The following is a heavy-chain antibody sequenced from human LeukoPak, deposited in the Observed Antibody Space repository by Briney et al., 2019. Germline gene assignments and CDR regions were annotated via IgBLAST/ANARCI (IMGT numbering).Heavy chain of an antibody. J-gene: IGHJ4*02. CDR1: GGSISSYY. CDR3: ARGPGSRYLDY. D-gene: IGHD3-10*01. V-gene: IGHV4-59*01. CDR2: IYYSGST. Sequence: SEALSLTCTVSGGSISSYYWSWIRQPPGKGLEWIGYIYYSGSTKYNPSLERRISISVDTSKNQFSLRLSSVTAADRAVYYCARGPGSRYLDYWGQGILVTVSS.